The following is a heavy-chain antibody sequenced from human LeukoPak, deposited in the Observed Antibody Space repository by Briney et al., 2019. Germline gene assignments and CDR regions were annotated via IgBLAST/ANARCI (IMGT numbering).Heavy chain of an antibody. D-gene: IGHD1-26*01. CDR3: ARHRGGSFAGDVFDI. CDR2: ISYDGSNK. Sequence: GGSLRLSCAASGFTFSSYAMHWVRQAPGKGLEWVAVISYDGSNKYYADSVKGRFTISRDNSKNTLYLQMDSLRAEDTAVYYCARHRGGSFAGDVFDIWGQGTMVTVSS. J-gene: IGHJ3*02. V-gene: IGHV3-30*14. CDR1: GFTFSSYA.